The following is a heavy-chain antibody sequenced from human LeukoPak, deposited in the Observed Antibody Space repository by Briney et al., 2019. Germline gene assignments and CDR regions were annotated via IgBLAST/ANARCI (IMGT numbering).Heavy chain of an antibody. D-gene: IGHD3-10*01. J-gene: IGHJ3*02. CDR3: ARDPLWFGELGAFDI. V-gene: IGHV3-64*01. CDR1: GFTFSSYA. CDR2: ISSNGGST. Sequence: GGSLRLSCAASGFTFSSYAMHWVRQAPGKGLEYVSAISSNGGSTYYANSVKGRFTISRDNSKNTLYLQMGSLRAEDMAVYYCARDPLWFGELGAFDIWGQGTMVTVSS.